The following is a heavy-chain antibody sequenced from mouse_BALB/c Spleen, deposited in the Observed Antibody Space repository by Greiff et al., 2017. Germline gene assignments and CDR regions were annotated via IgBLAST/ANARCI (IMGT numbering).Heavy chain of an antibody. CDR2: ISYSGST. CDR3: ARRNYGNYAFAY. J-gene: IGHJ3*01. V-gene: IGHV3-2*02. CDR1: GYSITSDYA. D-gene: IGHD2-1*01. Sequence: EVMLVESGPGLVKPSQSLSLTCTVTGYSITSDYAWNWIRQFPGNKLEWMGYISYSGSTSYNPSLKSRISITRDTSKNQFFLQLNSVTTEDTATYYCARRNYGNYAFAYWGQGTLVTVSA.